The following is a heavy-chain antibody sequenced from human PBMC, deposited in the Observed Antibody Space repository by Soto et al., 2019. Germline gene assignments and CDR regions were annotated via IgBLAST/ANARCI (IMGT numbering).Heavy chain of an antibody. D-gene: IGHD3-10*01. Sequence: SETLSLTCTVSGGSISSSSYYCGWIRQPPGKGLEWIGSIYYSGSTYYNPSLKSRVTISVDTSKNQFSLKLSSVTAADTAVYYCARWYGSGSYYRFDPWGQGTLVTVSS. V-gene: IGHV4-39*01. CDR2: IYYSGST. J-gene: IGHJ5*02. CDR1: GGSISSSSYY. CDR3: ARWYGSGSYYRFDP.